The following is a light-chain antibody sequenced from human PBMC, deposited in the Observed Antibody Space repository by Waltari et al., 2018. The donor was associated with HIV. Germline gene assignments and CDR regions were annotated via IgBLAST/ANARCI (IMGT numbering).Light chain of an antibody. CDR3: TSYISGTSPV. Sequence: QSALTQPASVSGSPGQSITISCDLNDNEYVSWYQRHPGKAPKVIIYEVTNRPSGPSTRFSGSKSGNTATLTISGLQPEDEADYFCTSYISGTSPVFGRGTRVTVL. V-gene: IGLV2-14*01. CDR1: DLNDNEY. CDR2: EVT. J-gene: IGLJ2*01.